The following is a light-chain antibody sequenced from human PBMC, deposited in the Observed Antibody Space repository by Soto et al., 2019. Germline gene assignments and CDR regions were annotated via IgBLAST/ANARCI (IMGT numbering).Light chain of an antibody. J-gene: IGKJ1*01. CDR1: QSINSY. CDR2: AAS. CDR3: QQSYSTQGT. V-gene: IGKV1-39*01. Sequence: DIQLTQSPSSLSASVGDGVTITCRASQSINSYLNWYQQKPGKAPELLIYAASSLQRGVPSRFRGSGSETDFTLTISSLQPEDFATYYCQQSYSTQGTFGQGTRVDIK.